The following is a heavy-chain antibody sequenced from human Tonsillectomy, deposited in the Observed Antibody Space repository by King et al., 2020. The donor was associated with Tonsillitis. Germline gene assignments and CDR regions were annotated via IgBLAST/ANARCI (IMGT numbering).Heavy chain of an antibody. D-gene: IGHD4-17*01. J-gene: IGHJ4*02. Sequence: VQLVESGGGLVQPGGSLRLSCAASGFTFWSCAMNWVRQAPGKGLEWLSGVSGSGGTTYYADYVRGRFTISRDNSNNTLHLHMNNLTAEAAAVYYCAKSREGLTTVTSDWGQGTLVSVSS. CDR2: VSGSGGTT. CDR1: GFTFWSCA. V-gene: IGHV3-23*04. CDR3: AKSREGLTTVTSD.